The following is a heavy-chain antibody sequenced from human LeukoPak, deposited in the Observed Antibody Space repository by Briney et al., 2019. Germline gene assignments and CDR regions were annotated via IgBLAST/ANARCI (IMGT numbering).Heavy chain of an antibody. J-gene: IGHJ4*02. Sequence: PSETLSLTCAVYGGSFSGYYWSWIRQPPGKGLEWIGEINHSGSTNYNPSLKSRVTISVDTSKNQFSLKLSSVTAADTAVYYCAREDSSSWYPADYWGQGTLVTVSS. V-gene: IGHV4-34*01. CDR2: INHSGST. CDR1: GGSFSGYY. D-gene: IGHD6-13*01. CDR3: AREDSSSWYPADY.